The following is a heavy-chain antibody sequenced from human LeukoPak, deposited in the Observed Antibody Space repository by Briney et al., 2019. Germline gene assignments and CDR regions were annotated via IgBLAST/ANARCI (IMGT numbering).Heavy chain of an antibody. CDR2: VSGSGAIT. J-gene: IGHJ4*02. Sequence: GGSLRLSCVDSGFTFSNYAMSWVRQAPGKGREWVSAVSGSGAITYYADSVKGRFTISRDNSKNTLYLHMNSLRAEDTAIYYCAKGRDYYDSPPGDYWGQGTLVTVSS. CDR3: AKGRDYYDSPPGDY. D-gene: IGHD3-22*01. V-gene: IGHV3-23*01. CDR1: GFTFSNYA.